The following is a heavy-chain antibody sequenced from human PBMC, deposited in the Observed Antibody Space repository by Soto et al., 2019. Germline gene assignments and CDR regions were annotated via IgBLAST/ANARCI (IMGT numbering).Heavy chain of an antibody. V-gene: IGHV1-3*01. CDR1: GYTFTSYA. D-gene: IGHD2-2*01. CDR2: INAGNGNT. J-gene: IGHJ5*02. CDR3: ACSLIVVVPAAMNWFDP. Sequence: QVQLVQSGAEVKKPGASVKVSCKASGYTFTSYAMHWVRQAPGQRLEWMGWINAGNGNTKYSQKLQGRVTITRDTSASTAYMELSSLRSEDTAVYYCACSLIVVVPAAMNWFDPWGQGTLVTVSS.